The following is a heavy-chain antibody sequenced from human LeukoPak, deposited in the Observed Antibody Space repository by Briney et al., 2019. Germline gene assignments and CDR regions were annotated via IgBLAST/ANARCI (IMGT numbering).Heavy chain of an antibody. J-gene: IGHJ6*03. D-gene: IGHD6-19*01. CDR2: INHSGST. V-gene: IGHV4-34*01. CDR3: ARRAGTIYYYYYMDV. Sequence: PSETLSLTCAVYGGSFSGYCWSWIRQPPGKGLEWIGEINHSGSTNYNPSLKSRVTISVDTSKNQFSLKLSSVTAADTAVYYCARRAGTIYYYYYMDVWGKGTTVTISS. CDR1: GGSFSGYC.